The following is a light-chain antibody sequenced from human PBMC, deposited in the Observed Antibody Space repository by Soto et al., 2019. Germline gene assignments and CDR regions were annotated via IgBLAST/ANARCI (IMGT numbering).Light chain of an antibody. CDR2: EVS. CDR1: SSDIGTYKY. CDR3: SLYTSENADV. J-gene: IGLJ1*01. Sequence: QSALTQPASVSGSPGQSITISCTGTSSDIGTYKYVSWYQQPPGTAPKLMIYEVSKRPSGVPDRFSGSKSGNTASLTISGLQAADEADYYCSLYTSENADVFGTGTKLTVL. V-gene: IGLV2-18*01.